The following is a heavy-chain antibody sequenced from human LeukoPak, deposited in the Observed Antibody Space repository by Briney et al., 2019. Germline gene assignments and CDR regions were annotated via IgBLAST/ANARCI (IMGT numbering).Heavy chain of an antibody. D-gene: IGHD1-7*01. CDR2: INSDGSST. CDR1: GFTFGSYW. CDR3: ACITGTWGNWFDP. V-gene: IGHV3-74*01. J-gene: IGHJ5*02. Sequence: PGGSLRLSCAASGFTFGSYWMHWVRQAPGKGLVWVSRINSDGSSTSYADSVKGRFTISRDNAKNTLYLQMNSLRAEDTAVYYCACITGTWGNWFDPWGQGTLVTVSS.